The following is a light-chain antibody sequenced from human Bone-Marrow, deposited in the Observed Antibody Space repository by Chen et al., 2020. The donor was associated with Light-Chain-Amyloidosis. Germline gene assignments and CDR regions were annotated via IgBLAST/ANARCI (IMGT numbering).Light chain of an antibody. CDR2: DAS. Sequence: DIQMTQSPSTLSASVGDRVTITCRASQSISSWLAWYQQRPGKAPKLLIYDASSLESGVPSRFSGRGSGTEFTLTISSLQPDDFATYYCRQYEARGTFGQGTKLEIK. J-gene: IGKJ2*02. CDR3: RQYEARGT. V-gene: IGKV1-5*01. CDR1: QSISSW.